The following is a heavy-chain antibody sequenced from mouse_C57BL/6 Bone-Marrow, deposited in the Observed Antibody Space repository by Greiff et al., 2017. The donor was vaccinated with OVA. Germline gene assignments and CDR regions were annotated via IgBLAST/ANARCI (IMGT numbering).Heavy chain of an antibody. J-gene: IGHJ2*01. Sequence: EVHLVESGGDLVKPGGSLKLSCAASGFTFSSYGMSWVRQTPDKRLEWVATISSGGSYTYYPDSVKGRFTISRDNAKNTLYLQMSSLKSEDTAMYDCERHGDYGSFFDYGGQGTTPTVSS. D-gene: IGHD1-1*01. V-gene: IGHV5-6*01. CDR2: ISSGGSYT. CDR1: GFTFSSYG. CDR3: ERHGDYGSFFDY.